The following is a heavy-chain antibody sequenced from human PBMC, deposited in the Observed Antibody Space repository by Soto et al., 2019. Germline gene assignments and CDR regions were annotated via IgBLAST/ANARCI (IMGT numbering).Heavy chain of an antibody. D-gene: IGHD2-21*02. J-gene: IGHJ6*02. CDR3: ARDLWGYCGTDCYPLDV. CDR2: IYDTGST. Sequence: SETLSLTCTVSGGSINGYYWSWIRQPPGKGLEWIGYIYDTGSTNYNPSLKSRVTISVDTSKNQFSLKVNSVTAADTAVYYCARDLWGYCGTDCYPLDVWGQGTTVTVSS. CDR1: GGSINGYY. V-gene: IGHV4-59*01.